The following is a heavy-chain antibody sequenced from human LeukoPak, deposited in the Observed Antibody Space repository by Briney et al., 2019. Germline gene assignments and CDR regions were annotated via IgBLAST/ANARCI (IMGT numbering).Heavy chain of an antibody. V-gene: IGHV4-34*01. D-gene: IGHD3-10*01. CDR2: INHSGST. CDR3: ARWRYGSGSYYFDY. Sequence: PSETLSLTCAVYGGSFSGYYWSWIRQPPGKGLEWIGEINHSGSTNYNPSLKSRVTISVDTSKNQFSLKLSSVTAADTAVYYCARWRYGSGSYYFDYWGQGTLVTVSS. J-gene: IGHJ4*02. CDR1: GGSFSGYY.